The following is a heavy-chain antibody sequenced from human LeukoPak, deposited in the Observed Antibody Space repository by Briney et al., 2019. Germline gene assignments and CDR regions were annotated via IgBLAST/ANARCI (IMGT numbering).Heavy chain of an antibody. CDR3: ATYVLLWFGEFTPIDY. J-gene: IGHJ4*02. V-gene: IGHV3-23*01. CDR2: ISGSGGST. Sequence: PGGSLRLSCAASGFTFSSYGMSWVRQAPGKGLEWVSAISGSGGSTYYADSVKGRFTISRDNSKNTLYLQMNSLRAEDTAVYYCATYVLLWFGEFTPIDYWGQGTLVTGSS. D-gene: IGHD3-10*01. CDR1: GFTFSSYG.